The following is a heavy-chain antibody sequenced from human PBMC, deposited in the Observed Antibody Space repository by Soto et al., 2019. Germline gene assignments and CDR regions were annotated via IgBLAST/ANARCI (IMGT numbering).Heavy chain of an antibody. CDR2: ISYSGST. Sequence: SETLSLTCTVSGGSVSSVNYYWSWIRQPPGKGLEWIGYISYSGSTKYNPSLKSRVTISVDTSKNQFSLKLSSVTAADTAVYYCARDTNFGSGNFFDYWGEGTLVTVSS. CDR1: GGSVSSVNYY. V-gene: IGHV4-61*01. J-gene: IGHJ4*02. D-gene: IGHD3-10*01. CDR3: ARDTNFGSGNFFDY.